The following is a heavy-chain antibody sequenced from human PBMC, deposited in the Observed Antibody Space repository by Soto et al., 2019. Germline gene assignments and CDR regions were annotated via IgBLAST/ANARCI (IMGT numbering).Heavy chain of an antibody. CDR3: ARGAIAAAAGVDT. V-gene: IGHV6-1*01. J-gene: IGHJ5*02. D-gene: IGHD6-13*01. CDR1: GYSVSSNSAA. CDR2: TYYRSKWYN. Sequence: SHTLSLPCAXSGYSVSSNSAAWNFIIQSPSRGLEWLGRTYYRSKWYNDYAVSVKSRITINPDTSKNQFSLQLNSVTPEDTAVYYCARGAIAAAAGVDTWGQGTLVTVSS.